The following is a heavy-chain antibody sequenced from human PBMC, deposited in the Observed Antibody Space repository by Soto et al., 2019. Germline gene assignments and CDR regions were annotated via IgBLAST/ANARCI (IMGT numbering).Heavy chain of an antibody. D-gene: IGHD3-22*01. J-gene: IGHJ4*02. CDR1: GGSFSGYY. CDR3: ARGGSDDSSGYYYVGDDGDFDY. Sequence: QVQLQQWGAGLLKPSETLSLTCAVYGGSFSGYYWSWIRQPPGKGLEWLGEINHSGSTNYNPSLTSRVTISVDTSKNQFSLKLSSVTAADTAVYYCARGGSDDSSGYYYVGDDGDFDYWGQGTLVTVSS. CDR2: INHSGST. V-gene: IGHV4-34*01.